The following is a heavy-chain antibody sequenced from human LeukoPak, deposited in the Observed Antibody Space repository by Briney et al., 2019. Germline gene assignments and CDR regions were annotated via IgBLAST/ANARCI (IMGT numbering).Heavy chain of an antibody. V-gene: IGHV1-18*01. J-gene: IGHJ4*02. CDR1: GYIYTSYG. D-gene: IGHD3-22*01. CDR2: ISVYNGNT. CDR3: AVATITMIVVPPGY. Sequence: GASVKVSCKASGYIYTSYGISWVRQAPGQGLEWMGWISVYNGNTNYAQKFQGRVTMTTDTSTSTAYMELRSLRSDDTAVYYCAVATITMIVVPPGYWGQGTLVTVSS.